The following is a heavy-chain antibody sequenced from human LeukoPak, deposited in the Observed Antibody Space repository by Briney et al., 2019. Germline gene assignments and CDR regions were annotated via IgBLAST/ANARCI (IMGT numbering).Heavy chain of an antibody. CDR2: IDATGSPI. Sequence: PGGSLRLSCVISGFSLDDHAMNWVRQSPGKGLQWLSHIDATGSPIYYADSVKGRFTISSDKARNAVYLQMNSLTAEDTAVYYCAKNRVGHNYADAFEIWGQGTMVRVCS. V-gene: IGHV3-48*03. CDR1: GFSLDDHA. CDR3: AKNRVGHNYADAFEI. J-gene: IGHJ3*02. D-gene: IGHD5-24*01.